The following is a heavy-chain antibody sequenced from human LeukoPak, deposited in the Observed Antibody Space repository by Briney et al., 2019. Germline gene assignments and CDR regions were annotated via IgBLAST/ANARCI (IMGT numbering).Heavy chain of an antibody. Sequence: PLGSLRLSCAASGFTFSSYAMHSGRQAPGEGLEYVSAISSNGGSTYYANSVKGRFTISRDNSKSTLYLQMGCLRAEDMAVYYCAREISGSYYDYFDYWGQGTLVTVSS. V-gene: IGHV3-64*01. CDR2: ISSNGGST. CDR3: AREISGSYYDYFDY. D-gene: IGHD1-26*01. CDR1: GFTFSSYA. J-gene: IGHJ4*02.